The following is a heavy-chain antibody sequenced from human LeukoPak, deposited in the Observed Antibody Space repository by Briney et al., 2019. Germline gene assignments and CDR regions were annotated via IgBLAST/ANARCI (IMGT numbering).Heavy chain of an antibody. V-gene: IGHV4-34*01. D-gene: IGHD2-2*01. CDR1: GGSFSGHY. J-gene: IGHJ6*03. CDR3: ARGRTGYQLLPTKKDYSYYYVDV. Sequence: SETLSLTCAVYGGSFSGHYWSWIRQPPGKGLEWIGEINHSGSTNYNPSLKRRVTISVDTSKNQFSLKVSSVTAAGTAVYYCARGRTGYQLLPTKKDYSYYYVDVWDKGTTVTVSS. CDR2: INHSGST.